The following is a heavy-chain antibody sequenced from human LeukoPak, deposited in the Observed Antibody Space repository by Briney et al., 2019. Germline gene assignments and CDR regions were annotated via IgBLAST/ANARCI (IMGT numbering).Heavy chain of an antibody. D-gene: IGHD5-18*01. CDR1: GGSISSYY. CDR2: IYYSGGT. Sequence: SETLSLTCTVSGGSISSYYWSWIRQPPGKGLEWIGYIYYSGGTNYNPSLKSRVTISVDTSKNQFSLKLSSVTAADTAVYYCASDTAMATGAFDIWGQGTMVTVSS. J-gene: IGHJ3*02. V-gene: IGHV4-59*01. CDR3: ASDTAMATGAFDI.